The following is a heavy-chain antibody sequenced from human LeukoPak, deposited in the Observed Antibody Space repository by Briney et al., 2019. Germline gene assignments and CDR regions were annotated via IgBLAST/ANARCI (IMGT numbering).Heavy chain of an antibody. CDR1: GFTFSSYG. Sequence: PGGSLRLSCAASGFTFSSYGMHWVRQAPGKGLEWVAVISYDGSNKYYADSVKGRFTISRDNSKNTLYLQMNSLRAEDTAVYYCARVYYDILTGYYPSVFEYWGQGTLVTVSS. J-gene: IGHJ4*02. V-gene: IGHV3-30*03. CDR3: ARVYYDILTGYYPSVFEY. CDR2: ISYDGSNK. D-gene: IGHD3-9*01.